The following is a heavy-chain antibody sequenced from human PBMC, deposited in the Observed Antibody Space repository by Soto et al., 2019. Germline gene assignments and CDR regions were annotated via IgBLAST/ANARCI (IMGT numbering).Heavy chain of an antibody. D-gene: IGHD2-21*01. Sequence: QVELVESGGGVVQPGTSLRLSCAASGFTFSAYSINWVHQSPGKGLEWVAVVSYDGSLKFYADSVKGRFAISRDNSMNTVYLQMNSLSPDDTAVYYCAREIRGAIGPLDYWGQGTLVTVSS. CDR2: VSYDGSLK. CDR1: GFTFSAYS. CDR3: AREIRGAIGPLDY. J-gene: IGHJ4*02. V-gene: IGHV3-30*09.